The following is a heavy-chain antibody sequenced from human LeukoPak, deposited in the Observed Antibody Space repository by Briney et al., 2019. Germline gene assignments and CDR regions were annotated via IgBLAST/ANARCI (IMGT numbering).Heavy chain of an antibody. CDR1: GYTLTELA. Sequence: GASVKVSCKVSGYTLTELAMHWVRQAPGQGLEWMGWINPNSGGTNYAQKFQGRVTMTRDTSISTAYMELSRLRSDDTAVYYCARESYGDYGWFDPWGQGTLVTVSS. CDR2: INPNSGGT. D-gene: IGHD4-17*01. J-gene: IGHJ5*02. V-gene: IGHV1-2*02. CDR3: ARESYGDYGWFDP.